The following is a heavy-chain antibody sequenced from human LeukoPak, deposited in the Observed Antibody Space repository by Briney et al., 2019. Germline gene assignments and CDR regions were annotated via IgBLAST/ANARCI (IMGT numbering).Heavy chain of an antibody. V-gene: IGHV3-23*01. CDR2: ISGSGGST. CDR1: GFTFSSYA. Sequence: PGGSLRLSCAASGFTFSSYAMSWVRQAPGKGLEWVSAISGSGGSTYYADSVKGRFTISRDNAKNTVYLQMNSLRAEDTALYHCVRVLSGSWDWFDPWGQGTLVTVSS. CDR3: VRVLSGSWDWFDP. D-gene: IGHD3-22*01. J-gene: IGHJ5*02.